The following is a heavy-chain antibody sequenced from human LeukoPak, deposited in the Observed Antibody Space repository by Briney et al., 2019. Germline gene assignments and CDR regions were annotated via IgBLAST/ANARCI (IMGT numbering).Heavy chain of an antibody. CDR1: GFTFTSSD. V-gene: IGHV3-13*01. J-gene: IGHJ2*01. Sequence: GGSLRLSCAASGFTFTSSDMHWVRPATGKGLEWVSAIGGGGDTYYPDSVKGRFIISRENAKNSLYLQMDSLRVGDTAVYYCAREVVDSISSGWYFDLWGRGALVTVSS. CDR3: AREVVDSISSGWYFDL. CDR2: IGGGGDT. D-gene: IGHD6-6*01.